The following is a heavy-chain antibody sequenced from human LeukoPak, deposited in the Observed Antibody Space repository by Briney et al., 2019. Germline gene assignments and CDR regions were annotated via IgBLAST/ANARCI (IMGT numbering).Heavy chain of an antibody. CDR3: ARDESVRADGYQSY. D-gene: IGHD3-22*01. Sequence: ASVKVSCKASGYTFTGYYMRWVRQAPGQGLEWMGWINPNSGGTNYAQKFQGRVTMTRDTSISTAYMELSRLRSDDTAVYYCARDESVRADGYQSYWGQGTLVTVSS. V-gene: IGHV1-2*02. J-gene: IGHJ4*02. CDR1: GYTFTGYY. CDR2: INPNSGGT.